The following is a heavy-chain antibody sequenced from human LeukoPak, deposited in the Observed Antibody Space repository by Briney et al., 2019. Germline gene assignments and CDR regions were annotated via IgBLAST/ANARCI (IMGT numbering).Heavy chain of an antibody. CDR2: IKSDGSET. J-gene: IGHJ6*02. Sequence: GGSLRLSCAASGFTFSRYWMHWVRQAPGKGLVWVSRIKSDGSETNYADSVKGRFTISRDNAKNTLYLQVNSLRAEGTAVYYCASDRVYYGLDVWGQGTTVSVSS. CDR1: GFTFSRYW. V-gene: IGHV3-74*01. CDR3: ASDRVYYGLDV.